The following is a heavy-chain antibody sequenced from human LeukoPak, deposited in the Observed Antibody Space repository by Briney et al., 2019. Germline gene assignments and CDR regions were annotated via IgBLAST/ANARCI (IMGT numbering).Heavy chain of an antibody. CDR1: GFTFSSYG. D-gene: IGHD1-14*01. Sequence: PGGSLRLSCAASGFTFSSYGMHWARQAPGKGLEWVAVISYDGSNKYYADSVKGRFTISRDNSKNTLYLQMNSLRAEDTAVYYCAKDREGNHFDYWGQGTLVTVSS. CDR3: AKDREGNHFDY. CDR2: ISYDGSNK. J-gene: IGHJ4*02. V-gene: IGHV3-30*18.